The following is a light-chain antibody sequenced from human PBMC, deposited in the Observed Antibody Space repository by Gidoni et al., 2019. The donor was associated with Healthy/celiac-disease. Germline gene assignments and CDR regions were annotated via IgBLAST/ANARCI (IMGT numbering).Light chain of an antibody. J-gene: IGKJ4*01. CDR1: QSISTF. CDR3: QQSYSLPLT. CDR2: GGS. V-gene: IGKV1-39*01. Sequence: QMTQSPSSLSASVGDRVTISCRARQSISTFLNWYQQRPGKAPKLLIYGGSSLQSGVPSRFSGSGSGTDFTLTISSLQPEDFATYYCQQSYSLPLTFGGGTKVEIK.